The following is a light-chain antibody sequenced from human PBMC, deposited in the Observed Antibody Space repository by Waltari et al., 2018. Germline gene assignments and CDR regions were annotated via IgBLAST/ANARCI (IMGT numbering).Light chain of an antibody. CDR1: QSVRTD. J-gene: IGKJ1*01. Sequence: EIVLTQSPGTVSLSPGDRATFSCWASQSVRTDLAWSQQKPGQAPRLLTYHASTRATGIPDRFSGSGSGTDFSLTISRLEPEDFAMYYCHQYVESPATFGQGTKVEIK. CDR2: HAS. V-gene: IGKV3-20*01. CDR3: HQYVESPAT.